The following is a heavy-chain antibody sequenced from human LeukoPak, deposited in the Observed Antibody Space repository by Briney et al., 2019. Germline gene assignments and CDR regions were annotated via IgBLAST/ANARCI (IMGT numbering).Heavy chain of an antibody. CDR2: ISAYNGNT. CDR1: GYTFTSYG. Sequence: ASVQVSCEASGYTFTSYGISWVRQAPGQGLEWMGWISAYNGNTNYAQKLQGRVTMTTDTSTSTAYMELRSLRSDDTAVYYCARDLYGDYVGYWGQGTLVTVSS. D-gene: IGHD4-17*01. J-gene: IGHJ4*02. V-gene: IGHV1-18*01. CDR3: ARDLYGDYVGY.